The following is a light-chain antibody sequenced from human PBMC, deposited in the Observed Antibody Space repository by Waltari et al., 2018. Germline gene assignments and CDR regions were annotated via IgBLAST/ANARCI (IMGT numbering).Light chain of an antibody. CDR1: SIDVETYDF. CDR2: DVN. J-gene: IGLJ2*01. CDR3: NSYTGSNTVV. V-gene: IGLV2-14*03. Sequence: QSALTQPASVSGSPGQAITISCTGSSIDVETYDFVSWYQRHPGKVPNLIIYDVNIRPSGVPDRFSGSKSGNTASLTISGLQAEDEAIYYCNSYTGSNTVVFGGGTKLTVL.